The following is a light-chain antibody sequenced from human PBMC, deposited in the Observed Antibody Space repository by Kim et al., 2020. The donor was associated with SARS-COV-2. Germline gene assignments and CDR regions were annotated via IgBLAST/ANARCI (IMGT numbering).Light chain of an antibody. Sequence: EIVLTQSPGTLSLSPGERATLSCRASQSVSINHLAWYHQKPGQAPRLLISGASTRATGIPDRFSGCWSGTDFTLTISRLDPEDFGVYFCQQFASSGYTFGQGTKLEI. CDR1: QSVSINH. CDR2: GAS. CDR3: QQFASSGYT. V-gene: IGKV3-20*01. J-gene: IGKJ2*01.